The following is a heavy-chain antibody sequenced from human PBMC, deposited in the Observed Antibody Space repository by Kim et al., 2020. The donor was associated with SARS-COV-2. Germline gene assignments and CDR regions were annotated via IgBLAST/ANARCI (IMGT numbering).Heavy chain of an antibody. CDR2: ISAYNGNT. Sequence: ASVKVSCKASGYTFTSYGISWVRQAPGQGLEWMGWISAYNGNTNYAQKLQGRVTMTTDTSTSTAYMELRSLRSDDTAVYYCARDRIWFGELLSDYYGMDVWGQGTTVTVSS. V-gene: IGHV1-18*01. D-gene: IGHD3-10*01. J-gene: IGHJ6*02. CDR3: ARDRIWFGELLSDYYGMDV. CDR1: GYTFTSYG.